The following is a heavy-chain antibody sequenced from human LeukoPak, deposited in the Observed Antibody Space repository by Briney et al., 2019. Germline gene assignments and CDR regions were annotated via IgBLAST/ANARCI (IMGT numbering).Heavy chain of an antibody. J-gene: IGHJ5*02. D-gene: IGHD6-13*01. V-gene: IGHV3-9*01. CDR3: AKDGYSSSWSNRANWFDP. Sequence: PGGSLRLSCAASGFTFDDYAMHWVRQAPGKGLEWVSGISWNSGSIGYADSVKGRFTISRDNAKNSLYLQMNSLRAEDTALYYCAKDGYSSSWSNRANWFDPWGQGTLVTVSS. CDR1: GFTFDDYA. CDR2: ISWNSGSI.